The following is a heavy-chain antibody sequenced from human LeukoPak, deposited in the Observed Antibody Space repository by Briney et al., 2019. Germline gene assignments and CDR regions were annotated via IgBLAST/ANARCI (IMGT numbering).Heavy chain of an antibody. J-gene: IGHJ4*02. CDR2: ISSSSSYI. CDR3: ASSYGDYPYYFDY. CDR1: GFTFSNYN. Sequence: GGSLRLSCAASGFTFSNYNMNWVRQAPGKGLEWVSSISSSSSYIYYADSVKGRFTISRDNAKNSLYLQMNSLRAEDTAVYYCASSYGDYPYYFDYWGQGTLVTVSS. D-gene: IGHD4-17*01. V-gene: IGHV3-21*01.